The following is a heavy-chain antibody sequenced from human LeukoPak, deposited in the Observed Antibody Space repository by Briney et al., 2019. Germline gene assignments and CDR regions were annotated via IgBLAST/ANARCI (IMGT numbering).Heavy chain of an antibody. CDR3: AKVLRNCSGGTCYSIWAFDI. V-gene: IGHV3-48*04. CDR2: IGTSSTTI. Sequence: GGSLRLSCAASGFTFSSYTMNWVRQPPGKGLEWVSNIGTSSTTIYYADSVKGRFTISRDNAKNSLSLQMNSLRVEDTALYYCAKVLRNCSGGTCYSIWAFDIWGQGTMVTVSS. J-gene: IGHJ3*02. CDR1: GFTFSSYT. D-gene: IGHD2-15*01.